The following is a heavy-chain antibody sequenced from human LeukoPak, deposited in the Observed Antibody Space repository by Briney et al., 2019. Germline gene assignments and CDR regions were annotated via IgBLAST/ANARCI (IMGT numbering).Heavy chain of an antibody. CDR1: GYTFTSYG. CDR3: AREGRKYGDYREYRIDY. V-gene: IGHV1-18*01. D-gene: IGHD4-17*01. J-gene: IGHJ4*02. Sequence: ASVKVSCKASGYTFTSYGISWVRQAPGQGLEWMGWISAYNGNTNYAQKLQGRVTMTTDTSTSTAYMELRSLRSDDTAVYYCAREGRKYGDYREYRIDYWGQGTLVTVSS. CDR2: ISAYNGNT.